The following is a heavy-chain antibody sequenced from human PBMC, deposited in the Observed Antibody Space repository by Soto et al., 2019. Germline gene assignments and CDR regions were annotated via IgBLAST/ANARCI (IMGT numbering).Heavy chain of an antibody. J-gene: IGHJ3*01. CDR2: ISVFNGNT. CDR3: GRDGSGGIIDS. Sequence: QVQLVQSGAEVKKPGASVKVSCKTSGYTFTGYGINWGRQAPGHGLERMGWISVFNGNTKYGQNIQDRVIMTTDTSTSTAYMELRSLRSDDTAVYFCGRDGSGGIIDSWGQGTMLIVSS. D-gene: IGHD2-15*01. V-gene: IGHV1-18*01. CDR1: GYTFTGYG.